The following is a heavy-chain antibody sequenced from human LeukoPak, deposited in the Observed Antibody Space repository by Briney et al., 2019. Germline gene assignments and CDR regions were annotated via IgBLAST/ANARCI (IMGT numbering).Heavy chain of an antibody. CDR2: INPNSGGT. D-gene: IGHD5-18*01. J-gene: IGHJ5*02. Sequence: ASVKVSCKASGYTFTGYYMHWVRQAPGQGLEWMGWINPNSGGTNYAQKFQGRVTMTRDTSISTAYMELSRLRSDDTAVYYCARDHYRGYSYGYGPHVWFDPWGQGTLVTVS. V-gene: IGHV1-2*02. CDR1: GYTFTGYY. CDR3: ARDHYRGYSYGYGPHVWFDP.